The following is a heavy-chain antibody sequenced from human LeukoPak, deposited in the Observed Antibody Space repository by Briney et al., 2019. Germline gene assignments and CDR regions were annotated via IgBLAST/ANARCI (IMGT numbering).Heavy chain of an antibody. CDR1: GYTFTSYG. CDR2: INPNSGGT. CDR3: ARNWFSDYFFDY. Sequence: ASVKLSCKASGYTFTSYGISWVRQAPGQGLEWMGWINPNSGGTNYAQKFQGRVTMTRDTSISTAYMELSRLRSDDTAVYYCARNWFSDYFFDYWGQGTLVTVSS. V-gene: IGHV1-2*02. D-gene: IGHD1-26*01. J-gene: IGHJ4*02.